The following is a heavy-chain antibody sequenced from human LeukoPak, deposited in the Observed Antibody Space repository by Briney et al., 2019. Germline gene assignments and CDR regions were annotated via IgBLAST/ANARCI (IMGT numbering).Heavy chain of an antibody. CDR2: ISSSGSTI. V-gene: IGHV3-11*04. D-gene: IGHD3-22*01. CDR3: AREMIVRSWWDDDAFDI. Sequence: GGSLRLSCAASGFTFSDYYMSWIRQAPAKGLEWVSYISSSGSTIYYAASVKGRFTISRDNAKNSLYLQMNSLRAEDTAVYYWAREMIVRSWWDDDAFDIWGQGTMVTVSS. J-gene: IGHJ3*02. CDR1: GFTFSDYY.